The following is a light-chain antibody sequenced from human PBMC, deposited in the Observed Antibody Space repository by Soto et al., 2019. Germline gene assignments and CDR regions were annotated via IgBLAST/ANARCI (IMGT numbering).Light chain of an antibody. CDR1: QSVSSY. J-gene: IGKJ2*01. V-gene: IGKV3-15*01. Sequence: EIVMTQSPATLSVSPGERATLSCWASQSVSSYLAWYQQKPGQAPRLLIYDASTRATGVPARFSGSGSGTEFTLTINSLQSEDFAVYYCQQYKNWPFTFGQGTKVDIK. CDR3: QQYKNWPFT. CDR2: DAS.